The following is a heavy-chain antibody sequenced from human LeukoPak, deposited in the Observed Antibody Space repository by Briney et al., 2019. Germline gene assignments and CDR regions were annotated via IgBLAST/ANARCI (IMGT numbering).Heavy chain of an antibody. J-gene: IGHJ4*02. CDR1: GFTFSSYA. CDR3: AKASYYYDSSDRFDY. D-gene: IGHD3-22*01. CDR2: ISGSGDNT. V-gene: IGHV3-23*01. Sequence: GGSLRLSCAASGFTFSSYAMSWVRQAPGKGLEWVSAISGSGDNTYYADSMKGRFTISRDNSKNTLSRQMNSLRAEDTAVYYCAKASYYYDSSDRFDYWGQGTLVTVSS.